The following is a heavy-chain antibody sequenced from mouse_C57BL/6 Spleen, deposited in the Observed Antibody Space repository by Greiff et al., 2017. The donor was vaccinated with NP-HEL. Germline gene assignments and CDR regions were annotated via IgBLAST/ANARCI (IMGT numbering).Heavy chain of an antibody. CDR1: GYSITSGYY. CDR2: ISYDGSN. J-gene: IGHJ1*03. V-gene: IGHV3-6*01. D-gene: IGHD1-1*01. CDR3: ARGELLLRVVGGYFDV. Sequence: EVKLQESGPGLVKPSQSLSLTCSVTGYSITSGYYWNWIRQFPGNKLEWMGYISYDGSNNYNPSLKNRISITRDTSKNQFFLKLNSVTTEDTATYYCARGELLLRVVGGYFDVWGTGTTVTVSS.